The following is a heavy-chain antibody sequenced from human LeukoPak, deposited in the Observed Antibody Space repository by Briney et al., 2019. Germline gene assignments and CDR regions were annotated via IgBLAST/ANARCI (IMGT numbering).Heavy chain of an antibody. J-gene: IGHJ6*03. CDR2: IYTSGST. CDR1: GGSISSGSYY. CDR3: ARVDYYGDSRYYYYYYMDV. V-gene: IGHV4-61*02. Sequence: PSETLSLTCTVSGGSISSGSYYWSWIRQPAGKGLEWIVRIYTSGSTNYNPSLKSRVTISVDTSKNQFSLKLSSVTAADTAVYYCARVDYYGDSRYYYYYYMDVWGKGTTVTISS. D-gene: IGHD4-17*01.